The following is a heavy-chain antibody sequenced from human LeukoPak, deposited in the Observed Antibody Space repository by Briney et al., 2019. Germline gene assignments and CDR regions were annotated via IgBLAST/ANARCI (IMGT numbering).Heavy chain of an antibody. CDR1: GFTFSSYG. V-gene: IGHV3-23*01. CDR2: ISGSGGST. J-gene: IGHJ4*02. Sequence: GGTLRLSCAASGFTFSSYGMSWVRQAPGKGLEWVSAISGSGGSTYYADSVKGRFTISRDNSKNTLYLQMNSLRVEDTSVYYCARGGAARPDYWGQGTLVTVSS. CDR3: ARGGAARPDY. D-gene: IGHD6-6*01.